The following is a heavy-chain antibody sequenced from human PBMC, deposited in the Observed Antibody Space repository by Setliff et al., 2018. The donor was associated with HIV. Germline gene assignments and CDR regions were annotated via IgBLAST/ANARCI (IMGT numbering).Heavy chain of an antibody. V-gene: IGHV1-69*05. CDR1: GGTFSNYG. D-gene: IGHD2-2*01. J-gene: IGHJ5*02. CDR3: ARDFGGYCSSMSCPGLFDP. Sequence: ASVKVSCKASGGTFSNYGMSWVRQAPGQGLEWMGGIIPISGTNYAQKFQGRVTITTDESTSTAYMELSGLRSEDTAVYYCARDFGGYCSSMSCPGLFDPWGQGTLVIVSS. CDR2: IIPISGT.